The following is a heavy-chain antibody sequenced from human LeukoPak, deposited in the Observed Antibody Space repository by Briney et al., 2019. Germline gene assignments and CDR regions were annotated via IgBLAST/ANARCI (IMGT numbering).Heavy chain of an antibody. J-gene: IGHJ4*02. CDR3: ARVRSNYGGRKVIGY. CDR1: GYTFTSYD. CDR2: MNPNSGNT. D-gene: IGHD4-23*01. Sequence: GASVKVSCKASGYTFTSYDINWVRQATGQGLEWMGWMNPNSGNTGYAQKFQGRVTITRNTSISTAYMELSSLRSEDTAVYYCARVRSNYGGRKVIGYWGQGTLVTVSS. V-gene: IGHV1-8*03.